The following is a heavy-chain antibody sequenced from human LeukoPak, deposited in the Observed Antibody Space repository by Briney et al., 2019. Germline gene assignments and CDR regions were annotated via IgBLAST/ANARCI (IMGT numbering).Heavy chain of an antibody. V-gene: IGHV3-7*01. CDR2: INQGGGEK. J-gene: IGHJ4*02. CDR1: GFTFSTYW. Sequence: GGSLRLSCAASGFTFSTYWMSWVRQAPGKGLEWVANINQGGGEKNYVDSVEGRFTISRDNAKNSLYLQMNSLRAEDTAVYYCARDLRGFDYWGQGTLVTVSS. CDR3: ARDLRGFDY.